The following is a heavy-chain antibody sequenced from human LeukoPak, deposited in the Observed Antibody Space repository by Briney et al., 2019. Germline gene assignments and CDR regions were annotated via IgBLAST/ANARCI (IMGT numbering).Heavy chain of an antibody. CDR2: IYYSGST. J-gene: IGHJ6*02. CDR1: GGSISSSSYY. Sequence: SETLSLTCTVSGGSISSSSYYWGWIRQPPGKGLEWIGSIYYSGSTYYNPSLKSRVTISVDTSKNQFSLKLSSVTAADTAVYYCARGLYGPVVPAAIPDYYYYDMDVWGQGTTVTVSS. D-gene: IGHD2-2*01. V-gene: IGHV4-39*01. CDR3: ARGLYGPVVPAAIPDYYYYDMDV.